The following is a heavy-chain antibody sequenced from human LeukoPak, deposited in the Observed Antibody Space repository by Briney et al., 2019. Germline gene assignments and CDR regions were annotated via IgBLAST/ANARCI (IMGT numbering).Heavy chain of an antibody. J-gene: IGHJ4*02. CDR2: ISAYNGNT. CDR3: ARLGYCTGGVCPGFDY. CDR1: GYTFTSYG. Sequence: GASVKVSCKASGYTFTSYGISWVRQAPGQGLEWMGWISAYNGNTNYAQKLQGRVTMTTDTSTSTAYMELRSLRSDDTAVYYCARLGYCTGGVCPGFDYWGQGTLVTVSP. V-gene: IGHV1-18*01. D-gene: IGHD2-8*02.